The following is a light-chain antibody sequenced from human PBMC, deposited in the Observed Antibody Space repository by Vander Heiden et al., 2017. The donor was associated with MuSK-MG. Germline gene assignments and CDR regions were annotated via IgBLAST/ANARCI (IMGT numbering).Light chain of an antibody. CDR2: DAS. CDR1: QDIRTY. V-gene: IGKV1-33*01. Sequence: DIQMTQSPSPLSASVGDRVTITCHASQDIRTYLYWYQQKPGKAPKLLINDASILEAGVPTRFSGSGSGTDFTFTISSLQLEDEATYFCQQDHDLPLTFGHGTKVDI. CDR3: QQDHDLPLT. J-gene: IGKJ3*01.